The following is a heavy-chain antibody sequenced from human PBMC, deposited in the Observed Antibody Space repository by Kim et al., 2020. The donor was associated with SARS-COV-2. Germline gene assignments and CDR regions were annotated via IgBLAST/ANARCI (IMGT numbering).Heavy chain of an antibody. CDR3: ARLDLGIAAAGTFWFDP. CDR1: GGSISSSSYY. J-gene: IGHJ5*02. D-gene: IGHD6-13*01. Sequence: SETLSLTCTVSGGSISSSSYYWGWIRQPPGKGLEWIGSIYYSGSTYYNPSLKSRVTISVDTSKNQFSLKLSSVTAADTAVYYCARLDLGIAAAGTFWFDPWGQGTLVTVSS. V-gene: IGHV4-39*01. CDR2: IYYSGST.